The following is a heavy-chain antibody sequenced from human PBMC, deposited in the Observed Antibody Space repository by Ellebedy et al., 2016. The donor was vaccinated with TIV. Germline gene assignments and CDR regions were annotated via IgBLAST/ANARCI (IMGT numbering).Heavy chain of an antibody. J-gene: IGHJ5*02. Sequence: GSLRLXCTVSGDSIFNAGAYWSWIRQPPGRALEWIGYVYRTGSTKLNPSLKSRVTMSVDTSKNQFSLKLNSVTAPDTAIYYCARGLYFDSSGYHYWFDPWGQGTLVTVSS. D-gene: IGHD3-22*01. CDR2: VYRTGST. V-gene: IGHV4-61*08. CDR1: GDSIFNAGAY. CDR3: ARGLYFDSSGYHYWFDP.